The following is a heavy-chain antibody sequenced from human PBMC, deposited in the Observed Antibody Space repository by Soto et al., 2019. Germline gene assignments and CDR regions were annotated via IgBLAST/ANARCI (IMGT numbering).Heavy chain of an antibody. Sequence: QVRLVQSGAEVKKPGSSVKVSCKASGGTFSSYTISWVRQAPGQGLEWMGRIIPILGIANYAQKFQGRVTITADKSTSTAYMELSSLRSEDTAVYYCARGYCSGGSCYSYYYMDVWGKGTTVTVSS. D-gene: IGHD2-15*01. CDR3: ARGYCSGGSCYSYYYMDV. CDR1: GGTFSSYT. CDR2: IIPILGIA. V-gene: IGHV1-69*02. J-gene: IGHJ6*03.